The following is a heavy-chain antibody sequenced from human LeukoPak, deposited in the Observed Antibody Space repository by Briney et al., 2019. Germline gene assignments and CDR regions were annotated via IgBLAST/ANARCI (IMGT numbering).Heavy chain of an antibody. CDR2: IYSDGRT. D-gene: IGHD3-16*01. CDR3: ARGPIVLLGYYYYMDV. Sequence: SETLSLTCTVSGASISPNYWSWIRQFPGKGLEWIGFIYSDGRTEYSPSLKSRVTISVDTSNNQFSLRLTSVTAADTAVYYCARGPIVLLGYYYYMDVWGKGTTVTVSS. CDR1: GASISPNY. V-gene: IGHV4-59*08. J-gene: IGHJ6*03.